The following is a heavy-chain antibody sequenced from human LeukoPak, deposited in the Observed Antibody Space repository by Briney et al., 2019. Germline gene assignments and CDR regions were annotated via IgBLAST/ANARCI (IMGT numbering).Heavy chain of an antibody. V-gene: IGHV3-72*01. D-gene: IGHD2-8*02. CDR2: IRNKANGYTT. CDR3: CRVGGGVGSTGGLDF. CDR1: GFTFSAQY. J-gene: IGHJ3*01. Sequence: GGSLRLSCAASGFTFSAQYMDWVRPAPGKGLEWVGRIRNKANGYTTEYVASVRGRFIISRDDSKNSLYLQMNSLKTEDTAVYYWCRVGGGVGSTGGLDFWGQGTMVTVSS.